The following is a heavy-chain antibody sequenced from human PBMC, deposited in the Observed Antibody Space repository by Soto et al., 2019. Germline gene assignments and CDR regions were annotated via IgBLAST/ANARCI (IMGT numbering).Heavy chain of an antibody. Sequence: ASVKVSCKASGGTFSSYAISWVRQAPGQGLEWMGGIIPIYGTANYAQKFQGRVTITADESTSTAYMELSSLRSEDTAVYSCALLSSSHTNPFDPWGQGTLVTVSS. J-gene: IGHJ5*02. D-gene: IGHD6-6*01. CDR1: GGTFSSYA. CDR3: ALLSSSHTNPFDP. V-gene: IGHV1-69*13. CDR2: IIPIYGTA.